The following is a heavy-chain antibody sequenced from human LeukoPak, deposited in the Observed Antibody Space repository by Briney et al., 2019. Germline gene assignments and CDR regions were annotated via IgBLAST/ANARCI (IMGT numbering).Heavy chain of an antibody. CDR3: AREGYYYGSGTYYNTHYFDY. Sequence: GGSLRLSCAASGFTFSRNWMSWVRQAPGKGLEWVANIKEDGSEKYYVDSVKGRFTISRDNAKNSLYLQMNSLRAEDTAVYYCAREGYYYGSGTYYNTHYFDYWGQGTLVSVSS. CDR2: IKEDGSEK. D-gene: IGHD3-10*01. CDR1: GFTFSRNW. V-gene: IGHV3-7*01. J-gene: IGHJ4*02.